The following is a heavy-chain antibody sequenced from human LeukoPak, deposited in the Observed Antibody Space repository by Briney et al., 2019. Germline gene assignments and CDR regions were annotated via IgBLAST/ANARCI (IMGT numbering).Heavy chain of an antibody. D-gene: IGHD2-2*01. CDR3: ARGPCSTSCHRSWYFDY. CDR2: TNHSGST. Sequence: SETLSLTCAVYGGSFSGYYWTWIRQPPGKGPEWIGETNHSGSTTYKPSLKSRVTISVDTSKNHFSLRLTSVTAADTAVYYCARGPCSTSCHRSWYFDYWGQGTLVTVSS. CDR1: GGSFSGYY. J-gene: IGHJ4*02. V-gene: IGHV4-34*01.